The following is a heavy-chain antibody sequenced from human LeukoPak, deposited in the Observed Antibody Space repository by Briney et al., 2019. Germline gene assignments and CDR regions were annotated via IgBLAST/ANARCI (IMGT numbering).Heavy chain of an antibody. CDR3: ARGSPAAITDAFDI. CDR1: GYTFTGYY. V-gene: IGHV1-2*02. D-gene: IGHD2-2*01. CDR2: INPNSGGT. Sequence: ASVKVSCKASGYTFTGYYMHWVRQAPGQGLEWMGWINPNSGGTNYAQKFQGRVTMTRDTSISTAYMELSRLRSDDTAVYYCARGSPAAITDAFDIWGQGTMVTVSS. J-gene: IGHJ3*02.